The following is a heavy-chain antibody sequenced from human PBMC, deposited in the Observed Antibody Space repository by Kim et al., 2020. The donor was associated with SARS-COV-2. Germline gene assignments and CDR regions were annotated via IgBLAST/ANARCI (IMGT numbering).Heavy chain of an antibody. D-gene: IGHD3-3*01. Sequence: GSLRLSCAASGFTIDSEWMSWVRQAPGKGPEWVANINEDGDDKNYVDSVKGRFNISRDSAKNSLYLQMNSLRDEDTAVYYCAREPSADSTWGQGTLVTVSS. V-gene: IGHV3-7*03. J-gene: IGHJ5*02. CDR3: AREPSADST. CDR1: GFTIDSEW. CDR2: INEDGDDK.